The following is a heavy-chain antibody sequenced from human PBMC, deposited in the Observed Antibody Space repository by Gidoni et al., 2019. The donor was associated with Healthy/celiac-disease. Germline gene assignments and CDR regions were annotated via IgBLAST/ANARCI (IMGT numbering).Heavy chain of an antibody. J-gene: IGHJ2*01. D-gene: IGHD6-13*01. Sequence: QVQLQQSGPGLVKPSQTLSLTCAISGDSVSSNSAAWNWSRQSPSRGLEWLGRTYYRSKWYNDYAVSVKSRITINPDTSKNQFSLQLNSVTPEDTAVYYCARVYGSSWSPPYWYFDLWGRGTLVTVSS. CDR1: GDSVSSNSAA. CDR2: TYYRSKWYN. V-gene: IGHV6-1*01. CDR3: ARVYGSSWSPPYWYFDL.